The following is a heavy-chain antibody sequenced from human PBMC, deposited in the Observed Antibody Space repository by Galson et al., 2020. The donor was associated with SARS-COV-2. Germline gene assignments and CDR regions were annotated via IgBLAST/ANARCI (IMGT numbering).Heavy chain of an antibody. D-gene: IGHD3-10*01. Sequence: GESLKISCAASGFTFSSYDMHWVRQATGKGLGWVSAIGTAGDTYYPGSVKGRFTISRENAKNSLYLQMNSLRAGDTAVYYCARVKYYGSGRYYEKTWYYYGMDVWGQGTTVTVSS. CDR2: IGTAGDT. CDR3: ARVKYYGSGRYYEKTWYYYGMDV. CDR1: GFTFSSYD. V-gene: IGHV3-13*01. J-gene: IGHJ6*02.